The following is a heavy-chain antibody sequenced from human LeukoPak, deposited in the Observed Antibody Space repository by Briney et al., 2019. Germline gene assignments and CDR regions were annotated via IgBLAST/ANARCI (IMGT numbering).Heavy chain of an antibody. Sequence: SETLSLTCTVSGGSISDDYWSWIRQPPGKGLEWIGYIYYSGSTNYNLSLKSRVTISVDTSKNQFSLRLSSVTAADTAVYYCARVTGYMTEDYFDYWGQGTLITVSS. CDR3: ARVTGYMTEDYFDY. D-gene: IGHD6-13*01. CDR2: IYYSGST. J-gene: IGHJ4*02. V-gene: IGHV4-59*01. CDR1: GGSISDDY.